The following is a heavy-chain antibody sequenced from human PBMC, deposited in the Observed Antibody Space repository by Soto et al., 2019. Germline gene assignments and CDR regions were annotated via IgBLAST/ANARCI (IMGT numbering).Heavy chain of an antibody. CDR2: INHSGST. J-gene: IGHJ5*02. D-gene: IGHD2-2*01. CDR1: GGSFSGYY. Sequence: SETLSLTCAVYGGSFSGYYWSWIRQPPGKGLEWIGEINHSGSTNYNPSLKSRVTISVDTSKNQFSLKLSSVTAADTAVYYCARGTKVVPAITGRFDPWGQGTLVTVSS. V-gene: IGHV4-34*01. CDR3: ARGTKVVPAITGRFDP.